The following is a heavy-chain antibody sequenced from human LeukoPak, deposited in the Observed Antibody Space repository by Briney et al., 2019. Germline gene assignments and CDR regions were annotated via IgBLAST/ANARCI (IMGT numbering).Heavy chain of an antibody. D-gene: IGHD5-12*01. Sequence: SETLSLTCTASGGSISSSSYYWGWIRQPPGKGLEWIGSIYYSGSTYYNPSLKSRVTISVDTSKNQFSLKLSSVTAADTAVYYCARQVTVDIVATITERLGAWFDPWGQGTLVTVSS. CDR2: IYYSGST. V-gene: IGHV4-39*01. CDR3: ARQVTVDIVATITERLGAWFDP. CDR1: GGSISSSSYY. J-gene: IGHJ5*02.